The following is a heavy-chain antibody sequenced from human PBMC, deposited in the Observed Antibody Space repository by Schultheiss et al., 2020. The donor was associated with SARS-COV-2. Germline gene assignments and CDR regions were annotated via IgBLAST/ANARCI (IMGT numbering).Heavy chain of an antibody. Sequence: GGSLRLSCAASGFTFSNAWMSWVRQAPGMGLEWVGRIKSKTDGGTTDYAAPVKGRFTISRDDSKNTLYLQMNSLKTEDTAVYYCTTDLYYDSSGYTLFDYWGQGTLVTVSS. CDR3: TTDLYYDSSGYTLFDY. J-gene: IGHJ4*02. CDR1: GFTFSNAW. D-gene: IGHD3-22*01. CDR2: IKSKTDGGTT. V-gene: IGHV3-15*01.